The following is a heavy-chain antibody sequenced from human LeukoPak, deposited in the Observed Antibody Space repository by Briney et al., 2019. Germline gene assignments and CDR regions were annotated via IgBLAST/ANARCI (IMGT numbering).Heavy chain of an antibody. Sequence: ASVKVSCKASGYTFTGYYWHWVRQAPGQGLEWMGWINPNSGGTDCAQKFQDRVTMTRDTSITTAYMELSRLRSDDTAVYYCARDVRMAIPSGGYWGQGTLVIVSS. CDR1: GYTFTGYY. CDR2: INPNSGGT. V-gene: IGHV1-2*02. J-gene: IGHJ4*02. D-gene: IGHD2-2*02. CDR3: ARDVRMAIPSGGY.